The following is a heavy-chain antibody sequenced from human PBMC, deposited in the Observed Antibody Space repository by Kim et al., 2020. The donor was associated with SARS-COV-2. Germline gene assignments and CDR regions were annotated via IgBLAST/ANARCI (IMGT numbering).Heavy chain of an antibody. CDR3: ARDSGYDYYYYYGMDV. Sequence: GGSLRLSCAASGFTFSSYAMSWVRQAPGKGLEWVSVIYSGGSSTYYADSVKGRFTISRDNSKNTLYLQMNSLRAEDTAVYYCARDSGYDYYYYYGMDVWGQGTTVTVSS. V-gene: IGHV3-23*03. CDR1: GFTFSSYA. D-gene: IGHD5-12*01. J-gene: IGHJ6*02. CDR2: IYSGGSST.